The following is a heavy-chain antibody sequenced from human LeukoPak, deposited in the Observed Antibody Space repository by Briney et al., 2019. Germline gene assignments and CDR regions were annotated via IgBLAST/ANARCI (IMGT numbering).Heavy chain of an antibody. Sequence: GGSLRLSCAASGFTFSSYAMSWVRQAPGKGLEWVSAISGSGGSTYYADSVKGRFTISRDNSKNTLYLQMNSLRAEDTAVYYCAKDRGASIAAAGTWGFDPWGQGTLVTVSS. CDR1: GFTFSSYA. CDR2: ISGSGGST. D-gene: IGHD6-13*01. CDR3: AKDRGASIAAAGTWGFDP. J-gene: IGHJ5*02. V-gene: IGHV3-23*01.